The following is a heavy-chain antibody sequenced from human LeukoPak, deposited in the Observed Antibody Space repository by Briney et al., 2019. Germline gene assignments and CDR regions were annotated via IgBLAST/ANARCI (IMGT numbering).Heavy chain of an antibody. V-gene: IGHV1-69*13. J-gene: IGHJ4*02. CDR2: ITPMFGTV. CDR1: GGTFSTFP. CDR3: ASAENSILMVGRVIIGAALDS. D-gene: IGHD3-10*01. Sequence: ASVKVSCKASGGTFSTFPISWVRQAPGQGLEWMGGITPMFGTVKSAQKFQGRLTITADDSTATAYIELSSLRSEDTGMFYCASAENSILMVGRVIIGAALDSWGQGTRVTVSS.